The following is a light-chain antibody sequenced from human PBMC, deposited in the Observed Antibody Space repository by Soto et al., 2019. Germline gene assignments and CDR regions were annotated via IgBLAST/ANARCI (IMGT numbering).Light chain of an antibody. J-gene: IGKJ4*01. CDR2: NTS. V-gene: IGKV3-11*01. Sequence: EIVLTQSPATLSLSPGERATLSCRASQTVGSFLAWYQHKPGQAPRLLIYNTSKRANGIPARFSGSGSGTDFTLTISSLEPEDFAVYYCQQRYNSPPLTFGGGTKVEMK. CDR1: QTVGSF. CDR3: QQRYNSPPLT.